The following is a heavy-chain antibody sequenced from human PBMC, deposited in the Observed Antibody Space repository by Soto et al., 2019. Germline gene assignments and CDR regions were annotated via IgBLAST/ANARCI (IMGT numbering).Heavy chain of an antibody. CDR3: ARCYRSGSFFCDY. CDR2: IYSDGRS. Sequence: EVQVVETGGGLIQPGGSLRLSCAASGFSVGSNYMSWVRQAPGKGLEWVSLIYSDGRSEHADSVKGRFTISRDNSETTVFLQMNSLRAEDTAIYYCARCYRSGSFFCDYWGQGTLVTVSS. V-gene: IGHV3-53*02. CDR1: GFSVGSNY. D-gene: IGHD1-26*01. J-gene: IGHJ4*02.